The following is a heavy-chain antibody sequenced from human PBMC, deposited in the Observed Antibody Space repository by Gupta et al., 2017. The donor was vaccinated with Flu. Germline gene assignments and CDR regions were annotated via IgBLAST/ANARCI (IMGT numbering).Heavy chain of an antibody. V-gene: IGHV3-7*01. J-gene: IGHJ4*02. D-gene: IGHD2-15*01. CDR1: GFPFRYHW. CDR2: IKYDGSEI. Sequence: EGHLVESGGDLVQPGGSLRLSCIASGFPFRYHWMSWVRQAPGKGLEWVANIKYDGSEIFYVDSVKGRFTISRDNAKNSLYLQMDRLKADDTATYYCATRSASTSLFADFWGQGTLVRVSS. CDR3: ATRSASTSLFADF.